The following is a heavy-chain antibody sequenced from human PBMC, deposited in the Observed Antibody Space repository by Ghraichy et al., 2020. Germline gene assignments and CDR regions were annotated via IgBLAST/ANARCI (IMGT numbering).Heavy chain of an antibody. Sequence: SETLSLTCTVSGGSISSGGYYWSWIRQHPGKGLEWIGYIYFSGSTYYNPSLQSRVTISVDTYKNQFSLKLSSVTDADTAVYYCARGAIQASGTRYYYYYMYVWGNGTTFTVSS. CDR2: IYFSGST. CDR3: ARGAIQASGTRYYYYYMYV. D-gene: IGHD5-18*01. V-gene: IGHV4-31*03. J-gene: IGHJ6*03. CDR1: GGSISSGGYY.